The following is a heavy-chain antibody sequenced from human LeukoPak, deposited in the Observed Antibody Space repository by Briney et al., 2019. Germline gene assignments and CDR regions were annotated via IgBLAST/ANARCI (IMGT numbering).Heavy chain of an antibody. V-gene: IGHV3-30*04. CDR3: ARDEGSRTGTTIDY. CDR2: ISYDGSNK. Sequence: PGRSLRLSCAASGFTFSSYAMHWVRQAPGKGLEWVAVISYDGSNKYYADSVKGRFTISRDNSKSTLYLQMNSLRAEDTAVYYCARDEGSRTGTTIDYWGQGTLVTVSS. J-gene: IGHJ4*02. D-gene: IGHD1-1*01. CDR1: GFTFSSYA.